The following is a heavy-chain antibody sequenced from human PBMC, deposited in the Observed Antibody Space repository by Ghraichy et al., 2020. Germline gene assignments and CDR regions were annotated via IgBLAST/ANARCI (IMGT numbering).Heavy chain of an antibody. J-gene: IGHJ2*01. D-gene: IGHD3-16*01. CDR2: ISSSSSYI. CDR1: GFTFSSYS. V-gene: IGHV3-21*01. Sequence: GGSLRLSCAASGFTFSSYSMNWVRQAPGKGLEWVSSISSSSSYIYYADSVKGRFTISRDNAKNSLYLQMNSLRAEDTAVYYCASAWGLIAAWYFDLWGRGTLVTVYS. CDR3: ASAWGLIAAWYFDL.